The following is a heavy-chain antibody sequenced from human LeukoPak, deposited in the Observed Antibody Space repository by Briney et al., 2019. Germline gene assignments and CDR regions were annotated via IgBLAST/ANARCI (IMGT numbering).Heavy chain of an antibody. Sequence: GGSLRLSCAASGFTFDDYAMHWVPQAPGKGLEWVSLISGDGGSTYYADSVKGRFTISRDNSKNSLYLQMNSLRTEDTALYSSANHMWYYDCSGLFDYWGQGTLVTVSS. CDR3: ANHMWYYDCSGLFDY. CDR2: ISGDGGST. D-gene: IGHD3-22*01. CDR1: GFTFDDYA. V-gene: IGHV3-43*02. J-gene: IGHJ4*02.